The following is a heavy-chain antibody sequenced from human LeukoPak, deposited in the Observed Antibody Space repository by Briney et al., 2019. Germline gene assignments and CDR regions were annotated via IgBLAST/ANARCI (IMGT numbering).Heavy chain of an antibody. CDR1: GGSISSYY. CDR2: IYYSGST. Sequence: SETLSLTCTVSGGSISSYYWSRIRQPPGKGLEWIGYIYYSGSTNYNPSLKSRVTISVDTSKNQFSLKLSSVTAADTAVYYCARAGYSYGLHFDYWGQGTLVTVSS. J-gene: IGHJ4*02. D-gene: IGHD5-18*01. CDR3: ARAGYSYGLHFDY. V-gene: IGHV4-59*01.